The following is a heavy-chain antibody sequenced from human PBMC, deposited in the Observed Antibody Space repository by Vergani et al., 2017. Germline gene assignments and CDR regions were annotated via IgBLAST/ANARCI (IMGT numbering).Heavy chain of an antibody. D-gene: IGHD3-3*01. J-gene: IGHJ6*03. CDR1: GFTFSSYA. V-gene: IGHV3-30-3*01. CDR3: ARDAERFLEWLHDSYYYMDV. CDR2: ISYDGSNK. Sequence: QVQLVESGGGVVQPGRSLRLSCAASGFTFSSYAMHWVRQAPGKGLEWVAVISYDGSNKYYADSVKGRFTISRDNSKNTLYLQMNSLRAEDTAVYYCARDAERFLEWLHDSYYYMDVWGKGTTVTVSS.